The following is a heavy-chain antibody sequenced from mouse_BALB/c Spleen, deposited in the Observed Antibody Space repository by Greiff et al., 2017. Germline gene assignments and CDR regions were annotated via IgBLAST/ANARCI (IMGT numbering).Heavy chain of an antibody. CDR2: IYPGGGYT. Sequence: QVQLKESGAELVRPGTSVKISCKASGYTFTNYWLGWVKQRPGHGLEWIGDIYPGGGYTNYNEKFKGKATLTADTSSSTAYMQLSSLTSEDSAVYFCARPHYGSSPHYAMDYWGQGTSVTVSS. CDR3: ARPHYGSSPHYAMDY. V-gene: IGHV1-63*02. D-gene: IGHD1-1*01. CDR1: GYTFTNYW. J-gene: IGHJ4*01.